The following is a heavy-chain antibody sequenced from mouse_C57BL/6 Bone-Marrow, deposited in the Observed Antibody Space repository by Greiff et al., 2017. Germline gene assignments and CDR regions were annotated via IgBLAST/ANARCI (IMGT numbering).Heavy chain of an antibody. J-gene: IGHJ3*01. CDR2: ISSGGSYT. V-gene: IGHV5-6*01. D-gene: IGHD2-3*01. CDR3: ARWLLPFAY. CDR1: GFTFSSYG. Sequence: DVQLVESGGDLVKPGGSLKLSCAASGFTFSSYGMSWVRQTPDKRLEWVATISSGGSYTYYPDSVKGRFTISRDNAKNTLYLQMSSLKSEDTAMYYCARWLLPFAYWGQGTLVTVSA.